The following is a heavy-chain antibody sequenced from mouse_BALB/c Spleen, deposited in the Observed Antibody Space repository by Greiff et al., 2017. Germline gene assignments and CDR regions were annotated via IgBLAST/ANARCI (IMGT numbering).Heavy chain of an antibody. J-gene: IGHJ2*01. CDR3: ARMAVAAHY. CDR1: GFNIKDYY. CDR2: IDPENGNT. V-gene: IGHV14-1*02. Sequence: EVQLQQSGAELVRPGALVKLSCKASGFNIKDYYMHWVKQRPEQGLEWIGWIDPENGNTIYDPKFQGKASIPADTSSNTAYLQLSSLTSEDTAVYYCARMAVAAHYWGQGTTLTVSS. D-gene: IGHD1-1*02.